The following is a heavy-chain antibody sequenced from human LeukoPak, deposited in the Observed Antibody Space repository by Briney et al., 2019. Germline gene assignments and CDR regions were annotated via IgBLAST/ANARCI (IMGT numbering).Heavy chain of an antibody. CDR3: TRGYSGGNWYAFDI. CDR2: ISSSSSTI. J-gene: IGHJ3*02. Sequence: GGSLRLSCAASGFTFSSYSMNWVRQAPGKGLEWVSYISSSSSTIYYADSVKGRFTISRDNAKNSLYLQMNSLRAEDTAVYYCTRGYSGGNWYAFDIWGQGTMVAVSS. D-gene: IGHD6-13*01. V-gene: IGHV3-48*04. CDR1: GFTFSSYS.